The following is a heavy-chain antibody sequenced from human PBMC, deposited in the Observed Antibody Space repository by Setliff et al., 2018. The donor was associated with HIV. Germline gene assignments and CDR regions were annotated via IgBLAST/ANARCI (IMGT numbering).Heavy chain of an antibody. CDR3: ARARRITMIVDAFDI. CDR2: INPSGGGT. V-gene: IGHV1-46*01. CDR1: GYTFTSYY. D-gene: IGHD3-22*01. J-gene: IGHJ3*02. Sequence: ASVKVSCKASGYTFTSYYMHWVRQAPGQGLEWMGIINPSGGGTSYAQKFQGRVTMTRDTSTSTVYMELSSLRSEDTAVYYCARARRITMIVDAFDIWGQGTMVTVSS.